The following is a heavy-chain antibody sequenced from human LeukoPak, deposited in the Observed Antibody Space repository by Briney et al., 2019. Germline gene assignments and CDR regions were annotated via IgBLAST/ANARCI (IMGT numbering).Heavy chain of an antibody. D-gene: IGHD2-2*01. V-gene: IGHV3-23*01. J-gene: IGHJ6*02. Sequence: GGSLRLSCAASGFTFSSYAMSWVRQAPGKGLEWVSAISGGGDSTFYADSVKGRFTISRDNSKNTLYLQMSSLRAEATAIYYCAKEEYSTSYYYYGMDVWGQGTTVTVSS. CDR1: GFTFSSYA. CDR2: ISGGGDST. CDR3: AKEEYSTSYYYYGMDV.